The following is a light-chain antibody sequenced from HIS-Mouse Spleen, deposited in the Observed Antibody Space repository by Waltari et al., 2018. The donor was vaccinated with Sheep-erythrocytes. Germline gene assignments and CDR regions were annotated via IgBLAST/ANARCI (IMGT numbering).Light chain of an antibody. V-gene: IGKV2-28*01. J-gene: IGKJ1*01. CDR1: QSLLHSNGYNY. CDR2: LGS. Sequence: DIVMTQSPLSLPVTPGEPASISCRSSQSLLHSNGYNYLDWYLQKPGQSPQLLISLGSNRAYGVPDMFSGSGSGTDFTLKISRVEAEDVGVYYCMQALQTPPTFGQGTKVEIK. CDR3: MQALQTPPT.